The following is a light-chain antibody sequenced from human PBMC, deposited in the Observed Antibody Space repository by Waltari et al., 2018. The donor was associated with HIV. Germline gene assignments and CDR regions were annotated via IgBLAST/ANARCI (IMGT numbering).Light chain of an antibody. Sequence: QSALTQPASVSGSLGHSITISCTGSRTDIGAFDYVSWYQQPPDRPPELLIYDVRNRPLGVSDRCSGSKSGDTASLTISGLQAEDEAHYVCSSYTSSDTPYWVFGGGTKLTVL. CDR3: SSYTSSDTPYWV. V-gene: IGLV2-14*03. CDR1: RTDIGAFDY. J-gene: IGLJ3*02. CDR2: DVR.